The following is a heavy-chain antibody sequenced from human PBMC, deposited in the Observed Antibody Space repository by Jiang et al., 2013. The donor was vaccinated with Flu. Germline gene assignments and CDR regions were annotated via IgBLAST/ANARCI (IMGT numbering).Heavy chain of an antibody. CDR2: INHSGST. D-gene: IGHD2-15*01. J-gene: IGHJ2*01. Sequence: LLKPSETLSLTCGVYGGSFSGYYWSWIRQPPGKGLEWIGEINHSGSTNYNPSLKSRVTMSVDTSKNQFSLKLNSVTAADTAVYYCARKPIVVVDAAHQSWYFDLWGPGTLVTVSS. V-gene: IGHV4-34*01. CDR3: ARKPIVVVDAAHQSWYFDL. CDR1: GGSFSGYY.